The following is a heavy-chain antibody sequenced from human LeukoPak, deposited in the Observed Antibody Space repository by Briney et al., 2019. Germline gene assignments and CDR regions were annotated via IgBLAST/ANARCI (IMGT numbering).Heavy chain of an antibody. V-gene: IGHV3-7*04. J-gene: IGHJ4*02. Sequence: GGSLRLSCVVSGFTFSSTTMSWVRLAPGRGLEWVASIERDGGETYYVDSVKGRFTISRDNAKNSLFLQMNSLRAEDTAVYYCARAGRATDYWGQGTLVTVSS. CDR2: IERDGGET. D-gene: IGHD1-14*01. CDR3: ARAGRATDY. CDR1: GFTFSSTT.